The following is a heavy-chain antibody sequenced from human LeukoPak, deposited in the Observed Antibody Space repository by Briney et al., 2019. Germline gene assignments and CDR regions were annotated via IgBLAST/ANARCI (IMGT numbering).Heavy chain of an antibody. D-gene: IGHD3-10*01. J-gene: IGHJ4*02. CDR3: ARPFYGSADY. CDR2: INEDGRAK. CDR1: VLIYSTYW. Sequence: GWSVTLSCLASVLIYSTYWMSWVGQAPGKGVDWVANINEDGRAKYYVDSVMGRFTTSRDNAKNSLYLQMNSLRAEDTAVYYCARPFYGSADYWGQGTLVTVSS. V-gene: IGHV3-7*03.